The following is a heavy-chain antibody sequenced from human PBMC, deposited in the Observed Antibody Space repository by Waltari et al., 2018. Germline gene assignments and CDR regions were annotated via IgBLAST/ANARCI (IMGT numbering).Heavy chain of an antibody. CDR1: GGSFSGYC. V-gene: IGHV4-34*01. D-gene: IGHD3-9*01. Sequence: VQLQQCGAGLLKPSETLSLPCAVYGGSFSGYCWSRIRHPPGKGLEWIGEINHSGSTNYNPSLKSRVTISVDTSKNQFSLKLSSVTAADTAVYYCARETLYYDILTGYKRGYFDLWGRGTLVTVSS. J-gene: IGHJ2*01. CDR3: ARETLYYDILTGYKRGYFDL. CDR2: INHSGST.